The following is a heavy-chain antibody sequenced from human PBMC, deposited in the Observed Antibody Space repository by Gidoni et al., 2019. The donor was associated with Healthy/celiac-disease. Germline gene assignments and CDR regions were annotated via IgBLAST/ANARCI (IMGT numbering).Heavy chain of an antibody. Sequence: QLQLQESGPGLVKPSETLSLTCTVSGGSISSSSYYWGWIRQPPGKGLEWIGSIYYSGSTYYNPSLKSRVTISVDTSKNQFSLKLSSVTAADTAVYYCARRYYDFWSGYSTIDYWGQGTLVTVSS. CDR1: GGSISSSSYY. CDR2: IYYSGST. J-gene: IGHJ4*02. D-gene: IGHD3-3*01. V-gene: IGHV4-39*01. CDR3: ARRYYDFWSGYSTIDY.